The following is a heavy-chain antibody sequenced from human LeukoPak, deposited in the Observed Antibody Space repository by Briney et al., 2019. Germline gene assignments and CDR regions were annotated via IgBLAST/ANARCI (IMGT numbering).Heavy chain of an antibody. J-gene: IGHJ4*02. D-gene: IGHD3-22*01. CDR2: ISGSGGRT. CDR1: GFTFSSYA. Sequence: GGSLRLSCAASGFTFSSYAMSRVRQAPGKGLEWVSGISGSGGRTYYTGSMKGRLTISRDNSKNTVYLQMNSLRAEDTALYYCAKLPETYYYDSSGYSYYFDYWGQGTLVTVSS. CDR3: AKLPETYYYDSSGYSYYFDY. V-gene: IGHV3-23*01.